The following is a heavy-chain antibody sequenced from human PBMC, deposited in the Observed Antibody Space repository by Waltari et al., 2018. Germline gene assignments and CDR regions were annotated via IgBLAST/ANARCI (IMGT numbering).Heavy chain of an antibody. CDR3: AREVVPTSTIVVNWFDP. V-gene: IGHV7-4-1*02. CDR1: GYTFTNYA. CDR2: INTDTGNP. J-gene: IGHJ5*02. D-gene: IGHD2-21*01. Sequence: QVQLVQSGSELKNPGASVKVSCQAIGYTFTNYAIIWVRKAPGQGLEVMGGINTDTGNPTYAQGFTGRVVFSLDTSISTAYLQINSLKAEDTAIYYCAREVVPTSTIVVNWFDPWGQGTLVSVSS.